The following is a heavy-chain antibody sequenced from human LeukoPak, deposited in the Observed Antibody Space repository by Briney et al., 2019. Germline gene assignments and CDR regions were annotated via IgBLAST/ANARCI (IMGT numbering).Heavy chain of an antibody. CDR3: AREVTIFGVVDY. D-gene: IGHD3-3*01. J-gene: IGHJ4*02. CDR1: GGSISSGSDY. V-gene: IGHV4-61*02. Sequence: SETLSLTCTVSGGSISSGSDYWSWIRQPAGKGLEWIGRIYTSGSTNYNPSLKSRVTISVDTSKNQFSLKLSSVTAADTAVYYCAREVTIFGVVDYWGQGTLVTVSS. CDR2: IYTSGST.